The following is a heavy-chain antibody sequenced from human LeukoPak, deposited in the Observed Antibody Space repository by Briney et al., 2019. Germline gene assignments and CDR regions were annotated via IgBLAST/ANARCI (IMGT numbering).Heavy chain of an antibody. CDR1: GFTFSSYG. D-gene: IGHD6-13*01. J-gene: IGHJ4*02. Sequence: PGGSLRLSCAASGFTFSSYGMRWVRQAPGKGLEWVSAVSGSGGSTDYADSVKGRFTISRDNSKNTLYLQMNSLRAEDTAVYYCAKDLGQLVQDYWGQGTLVTVSS. CDR2: VSGSGGST. V-gene: IGHV3-23*01. CDR3: AKDLGQLVQDY.